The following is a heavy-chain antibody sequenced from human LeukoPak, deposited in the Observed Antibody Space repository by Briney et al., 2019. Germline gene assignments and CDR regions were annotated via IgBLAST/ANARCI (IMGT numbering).Heavy chain of an antibody. D-gene: IGHD3-16*01. V-gene: IGHV3-23*01. Sequence: GGSLRLSCAASGFTFSNYAMSWVRQAPGKGLQWVSGISGSGDSTYYADSVKGRFTISRDNSKNRLYLQMNSLRAEDTAVYFCARGGFFDYWGQGTLVTVSS. J-gene: IGHJ4*02. CDR2: ISGSGDST. CDR1: GFTFSNYA. CDR3: ARGGFFDY.